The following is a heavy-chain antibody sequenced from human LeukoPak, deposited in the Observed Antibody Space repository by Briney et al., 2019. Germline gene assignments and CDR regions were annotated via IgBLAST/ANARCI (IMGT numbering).Heavy chain of an antibody. CDR1: GYTFTSYY. J-gene: IGHJ3*02. Sequence: ASVKVSCKASGYTFTSYYMHWVRQAPGQWLEWMGIINPSGGSTSYAQKFQGRVTMTEDTSTDTAYMELSSLRSEDTAVYYCATRLLPLDAFDIWGQGTMVTVSS. CDR2: INPSGGST. CDR3: ATRLLPLDAFDI. V-gene: IGHV1-46*01. D-gene: IGHD1-26*01.